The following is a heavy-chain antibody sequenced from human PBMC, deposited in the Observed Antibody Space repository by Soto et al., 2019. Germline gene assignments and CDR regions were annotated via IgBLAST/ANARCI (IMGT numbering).Heavy chain of an antibody. CDR3: AKVPGYNPSHYYFDY. J-gene: IGHJ4*02. CDR2: IGGGGRST. Sequence: PGGSLRLSCAASGFTFSSYATSWVRQAPGKGLEWVSGIGGGGRSTYYADSVKGRFTISRDNSKNTLYLQMNGLRAEDTAVYYCAKVPGYNPSHYYFDYWGQGTLVTVSS. CDR1: GFTFSSYA. V-gene: IGHV3-23*01. D-gene: IGHD5-12*01.